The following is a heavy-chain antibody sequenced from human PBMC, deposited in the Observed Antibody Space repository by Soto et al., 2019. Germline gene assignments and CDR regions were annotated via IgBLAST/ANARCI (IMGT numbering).Heavy chain of an antibody. Sequence: AGFLSPSCAPSGFSFSSYSMNCVRQPPGRWREWVSSTICRSSYIYYTDSVKGRLTISRDNAENSLYLQMNSDRAEETAVYYCARNHMVRDYCYYGLAVWGQGPSVTV. CDR2: TICRSSYI. V-gene: IGHV3-21*01. CDR1: GFSFSSYS. J-gene: IGHJ6*02. CDR3: ARNHMVRDYCYYGLAV. D-gene: IGHD3-10*01.